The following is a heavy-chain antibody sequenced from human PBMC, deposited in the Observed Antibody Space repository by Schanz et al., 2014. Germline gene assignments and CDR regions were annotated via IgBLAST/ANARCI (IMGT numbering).Heavy chain of an antibody. CDR2: VIPILGVT. V-gene: IGHV1-69*02. CDR3: GRGFSRSYIGF. Sequence: QVQLVQSGADVKKPGSSVRVSCKASGGTFSRLTFSWVRQAPGQGLEWMGRVIPILGVTHYAQKFQGRVTITADKSTTTAYMELNSLRSDDTAVYYCGRGFSRSYIGFWGQGTLITVSS. CDR1: GGTFSRLT. J-gene: IGHJ4*02. D-gene: IGHD3-10*01.